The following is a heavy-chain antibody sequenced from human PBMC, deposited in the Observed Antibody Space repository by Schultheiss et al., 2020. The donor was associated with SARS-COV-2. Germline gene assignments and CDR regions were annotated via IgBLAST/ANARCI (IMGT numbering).Heavy chain of an antibody. J-gene: IGHJ6*02. V-gene: IGHV6-1*01. CDR3: ARDEGDYYYYGMDV. CDR2: TYYRSKWYS. CDR1: GDSVSSNSVA. Sequence: SQTLSLTCAISGDSVSSNSVAWNWIRQSPSRGLEWLGRTYYRSKWYSDYAVSVRSRITINPDTSKNQFSLQLNSVTPEDTAVYYCARDEGDYYYYGMDVWGQGTTVTVSS. D-gene: IGHD3-16*01.